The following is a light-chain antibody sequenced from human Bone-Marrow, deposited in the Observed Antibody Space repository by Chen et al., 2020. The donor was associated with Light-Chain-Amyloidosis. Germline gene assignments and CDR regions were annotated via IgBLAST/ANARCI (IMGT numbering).Light chain of an antibody. Sequence: SYYLTPPPSVSVSPGPTARITCSGDDLPTKYAYWYQQKPGQAPVLVIHRDTERPSGISERFSGSSSGTTATLTISGGQAEDEADYHCQSADSSGTYEVIFGGGTKLTVL. CDR3: QSADSSGTYEVI. CDR2: RDT. J-gene: IGLJ2*01. CDR1: DLPTKY. V-gene: IGLV3-25*03.